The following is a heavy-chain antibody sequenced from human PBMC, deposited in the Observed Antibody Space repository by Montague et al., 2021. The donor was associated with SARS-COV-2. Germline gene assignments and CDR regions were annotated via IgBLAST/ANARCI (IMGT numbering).Heavy chain of an antibody. CDR2: IDRDGYEV. CDR1: RFSFSSYR. J-gene: IGHJ4*02. CDR3: ARGGRGTSYYWEY. Sequence: RSLSCAASRFSFSSYRMTWIRQAPGKGPEWVATIDRDGYEVYYVDSVKGRFTISRDNARNSLYLQLTSLRGEDTAVYYCARGGRGTSYYWEYWGQGTLVTVSS. V-gene: IGHV3-7*01. D-gene: IGHD2-2*01.